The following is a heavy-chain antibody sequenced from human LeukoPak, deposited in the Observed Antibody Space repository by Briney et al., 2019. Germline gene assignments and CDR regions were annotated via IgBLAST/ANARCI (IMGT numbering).Heavy chain of an antibody. CDR2: ISGSGGST. Sequence: GGSLRLSCAASGFTFSSYCMNWVRQAPGKGLEWVSAISGSGGSTYYADSVKGRFTISRDNSKNSLYLQMNSLRAEDTAVYYCAKSYGSGSYYNDAIDYWGQGTLVTVSS. CDR3: AKSYGSGSYYNDAIDY. J-gene: IGHJ4*02. V-gene: IGHV3-23*01. CDR1: GFTFSSYC. D-gene: IGHD3-10*01.